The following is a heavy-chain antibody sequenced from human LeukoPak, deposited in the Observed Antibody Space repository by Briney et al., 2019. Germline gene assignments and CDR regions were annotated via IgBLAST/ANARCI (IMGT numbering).Heavy chain of an antibody. V-gene: IGHV3-74*01. CDR3: VRDGDAYDFDL. Sequence: GGSLRLSCAASGFSIRGYWMHWVRQAPGKGLMWVSRIKSDGSWTNYADSVRGRFTISRDNAKNTLFLQMVGLRAEDTATYYCVRDGDAYDFDLWGQGILVTVSS. D-gene: IGHD5-12*01. J-gene: IGHJ4*02. CDR1: GFSIRGYW. CDR2: IKSDGSWT.